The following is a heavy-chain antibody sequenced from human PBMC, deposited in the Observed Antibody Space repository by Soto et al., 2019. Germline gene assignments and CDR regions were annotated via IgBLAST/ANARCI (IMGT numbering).Heavy chain of an antibody. V-gene: IGHV4-31*03. Sequence: QVQLQESGPGLVKPSQTLSLTCSVSGGSITSGGFYWSWIRQHPEKGLEWIAYSFHSGSTDFNPSLKGRIIISAVTSKNQFSLKLTSVTAADTAVYYCVRGGIAGNWFDPWGQGTLVNVSS. J-gene: IGHJ5*02. CDR2: SFHSGST. CDR1: GGSITSGGFY. CDR3: VRGGIAGNWFDP. D-gene: IGHD6-13*01.